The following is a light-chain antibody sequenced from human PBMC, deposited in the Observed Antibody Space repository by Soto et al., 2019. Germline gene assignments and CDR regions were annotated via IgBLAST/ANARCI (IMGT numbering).Light chain of an antibody. Sequence: DIQMTQSPSTLSASVGDRVTITCRASQSISSWLAWYQQKPGKAPKLLIYKASSLESGVPSRFSGSGSGTEFTLTISSQQPEDFATDYCQQYKSYSPLTFGGGTKVEIK. CDR3: QQYKSYSPLT. CDR1: QSISSW. CDR2: KAS. J-gene: IGKJ4*01. V-gene: IGKV1-5*03.